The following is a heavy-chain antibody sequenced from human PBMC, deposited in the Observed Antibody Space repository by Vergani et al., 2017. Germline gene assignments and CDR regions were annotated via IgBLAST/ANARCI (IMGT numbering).Heavy chain of an antibody. J-gene: IGHJ4*02. D-gene: IGHD2-2*01. CDR2: ISYDGSNK. Sequence: QVQLVESGGGVVQPGRSLRLSCAASGFTFSSYGMHWVRQAPGKGLEWVAVISYDGSNKYYADSVKSRFTISRDNSKNTLYLQMNSPRAEDTAVYYCAKLSMGGYCSSTSCQLDYWGQGTLVTVSS. CDR1: GFTFSSYG. CDR3: AKLSMGGYCSSTSCQLDY. V-gene: IGHV3-30*18.